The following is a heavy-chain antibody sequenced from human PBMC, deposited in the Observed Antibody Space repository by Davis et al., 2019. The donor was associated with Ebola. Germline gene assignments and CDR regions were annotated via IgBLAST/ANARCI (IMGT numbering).Heavy chain of an antibody. CDR1: GYTFSSYY. V-gene: IGHV1-46*01. D-gene: IGHD2-2*01. CDR3: ARDLGVVPAPRFDP. J-gene: IGHJ5*02. Sequence: AASVKVSCKASGYTFSSYYIHWMRQAPGQGLEWMGVIKPSPDTPEYAQKFQDRIRMSRDTSTSSVYMELSSLRSDDTAVYYCARDLGVVPAPRFDPWGQGTLVTVSS. CDR2: IKPSPDTP.